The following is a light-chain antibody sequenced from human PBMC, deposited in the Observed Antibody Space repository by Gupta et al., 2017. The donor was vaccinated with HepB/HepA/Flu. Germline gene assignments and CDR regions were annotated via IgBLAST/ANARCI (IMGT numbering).Light chain of an antibody. CDR2: KIS. CDR3: MQASQFPYT. Sequence: DIVMXXTPLSXPVTLGXPASISCRSSQSLVHFDGNTYLSWFHQRPGQPPSLLIHKISNRLSGVPDRFSGSGAGTDFTLKISRVEAGDVGLYYCMQASQFPYTFGQGTKLEIK. J-gene: IGKJ2*01. V-gene: IGKV2-24*01. CDR1: QSLVHFDGNTY.